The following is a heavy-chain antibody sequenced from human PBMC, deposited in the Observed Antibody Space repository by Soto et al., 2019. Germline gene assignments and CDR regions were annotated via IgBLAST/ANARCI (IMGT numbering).Heavy chain of an antibody. Sequence: QVQLQESGPGLVKPSETLSLTCTVSGDSVTSGSYYWNWIRQPPGKGLEWIGYIYYSGSTSYNPSLRNRVIISLDTSKKQFSLDLTSVIAADTAVYYCARGRVIHTEAAPGIDSWGQGTLVTVSS. J-gene: IGHJ5*01. V-gene: IGHV4-61*01. CDR2: IYYSGST. D-gene: IGHD3-10*01. CDR3: ARGRVIHTEAAPGIDS. CDR1: GDSVTSGSYY.